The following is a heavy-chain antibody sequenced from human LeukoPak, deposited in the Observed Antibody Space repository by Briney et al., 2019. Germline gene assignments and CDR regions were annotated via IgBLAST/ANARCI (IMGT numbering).Heavy chain of an antibody. CDR3: ARAYGDYVDYYYGMDV. D-gene: IGHD4-17*01. V-gene: IGHV3-21*01. CDR2: ISSSSSYI. Sequence: GGSLRLSCAASGFTFSSYSMNWVRQAPGKGLEWVSSISSSSSYIYYADSVKGRFTISRDNAKNSLYLQMNSLRAEDTAVYYCARAYGDYVDYYYGMDVWGQGTTATVSS. J-gene: IGHJ6*02. CDR1: GFTFSSYS.